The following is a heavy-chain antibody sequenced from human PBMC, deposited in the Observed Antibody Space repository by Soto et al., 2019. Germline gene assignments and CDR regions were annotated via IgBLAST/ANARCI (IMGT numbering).Heavy chain of an antibody. D-gene: IGHD7-27*01. CDR2: IYHSGST. CDR1: GGSISSGGYS. V-gene: IGHV4-30-2*01. J-gene: IGHJ6*02. CDR3: ARARANWGLYGMDV. Sequence: QLQLQESASGLVKPSQTLSLTCAVSGGSISSGGYSWSWIRQPPGKGLEWIGYIYHSGSTHYNPSLKSRVNISVDRSKNQFSLKLSSVTAADTAVYYCARARANWGLYGMDVWGQGTTVTVSS.